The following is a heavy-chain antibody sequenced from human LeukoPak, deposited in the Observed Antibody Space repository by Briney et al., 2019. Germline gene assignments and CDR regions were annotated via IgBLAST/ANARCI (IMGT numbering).Heavy chain of an antibody. D-gene: IGHD2-2*02. CDR1: GFTFTGYY. CDR3: ARVGVPAAISGFFQH. Sequence: ASVKVSCKASGFTFTGYYIHWVRQAPGQGLEWMGGIIPIFGTANYAQKFQGRVTITTDESTSTAYMELSSLRSEDTAVYYCARVGVPAAISGFFQHWGQGTLVTVSS. V-gene: IGHV1-69*05. J-gene: IGHJ1*01. CDR2: IIPIFGTA.